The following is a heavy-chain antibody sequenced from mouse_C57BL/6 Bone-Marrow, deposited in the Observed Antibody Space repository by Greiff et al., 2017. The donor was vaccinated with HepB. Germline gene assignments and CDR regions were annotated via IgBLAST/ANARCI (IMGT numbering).Heavy chain of an antibody. CDR1: GYTFTDYE. V-gene: IGHV1-15*01. D-gene: IGHD2-4*01. CDR2: IDPETGGT. Sequence: VQGVESGAELVRPGASVTLSCKASGYTFTDYEMHWVKQTPVHGLEWIGAIDPETGGTAYNQKFKGKAILTADKSSSTAYMELRSLTSEDSAVYYCTRSPIDYDFDYWGQGTTLTVSS. J-gene: IGHJ2*01. CDR3: TRSPIDYDFDY.